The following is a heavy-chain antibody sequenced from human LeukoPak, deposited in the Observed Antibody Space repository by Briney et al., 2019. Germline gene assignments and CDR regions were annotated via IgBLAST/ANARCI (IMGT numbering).Heavy chain of an antibody. CDR3: ARAHPLSTVTTYY. V-gene: IGHV3-53*01. CDR1: GFTVSNNY. J-gene: IGHJ4*02. CDR2: IYSGGST. D-gene: IGHD4-11*01. Sequence: AGGSLRLSCAASGFTVSNNYTNWVRQAPGKGLEWVSVIYSGGSTYYADSVKGRFTISRDNSKNTLFLQMNSLRAEDTAVYFCARAHPLSTVTTYYWGQGTLVTVSS.